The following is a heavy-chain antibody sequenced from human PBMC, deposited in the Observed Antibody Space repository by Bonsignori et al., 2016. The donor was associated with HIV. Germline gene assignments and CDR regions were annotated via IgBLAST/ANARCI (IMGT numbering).Heavy chain of an antibody. CDR2: INHSGST. J-gene: IGHJ4*02. CDR3: ARARWSPLFDFDY. Sequence: WIRQPPGKGLEWIGEINHSGSTNYNPSLKSRVTISVDTSKNQFSLKLRSVTAADTAVYYCARARWSPLFDFDYWGQGTLVTVSS. D-gene: IGHD2-21*02. V-gene: IGHV4-34*01.